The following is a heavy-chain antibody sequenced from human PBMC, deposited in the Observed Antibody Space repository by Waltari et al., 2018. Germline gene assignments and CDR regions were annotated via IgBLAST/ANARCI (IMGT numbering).Heavy chain of an antibody. J-gene: IGHJ4*02. CDR2: VHHSGET. D-gene: IGHD2-15*01. V-gene: IGHV4-4*02. CDR3: ARGGYCQLDY. Sequence: QVQLQESGPGLVKPSGTLSLTCVVSGGSISTNHWWTWVRQPPGKGLEWIGEVHHSGETHHNPSLKSRITISLDESKSHFSLKMSSVTAADTAVYYCARGGYCQLDYWGQGTRVTVFS. CDR1: GGSISTNHW.